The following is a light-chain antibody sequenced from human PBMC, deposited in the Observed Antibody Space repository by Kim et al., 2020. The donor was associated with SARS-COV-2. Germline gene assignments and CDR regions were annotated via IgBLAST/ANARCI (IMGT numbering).Light chain of an antibody. CDR1: QGGRSTI. CDR2: VVS. Sequence: PGEETTPPSLAGQGGRSTILACYQHRPGRAPMLLIYVVSISAAGIPDRFNGSGSGTDFTLTISRLGPVDFAGYYCQQYVGSPPLTFGGGTKLEI. V-gene: IGKV3-20*01. J-gene: IGKJ4*01. CDR3: QQYVGSPPLT.